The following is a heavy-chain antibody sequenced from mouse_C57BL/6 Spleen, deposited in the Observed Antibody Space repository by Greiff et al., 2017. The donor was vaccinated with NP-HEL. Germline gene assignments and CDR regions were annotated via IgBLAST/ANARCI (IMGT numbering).Heavy chain of an antibody. Sequence: DVKLVESEGGLVQPGSSMKLSCTASGFTFSDYYMSWVRQFPEKGLEWVANINYDGSSTYYLDSLKSRFIISRDNAKNILYLQMSSLKSEDTDTYYCARGVYYGSSYFDYWGQGTTLTVSS. CDR1: GFTFSDYY. V-gene: IGHV5-16*01. J-gene: IGHJ2*01. CDR3: ARGVYYGSSYFDY. D-gene: IGHD1-1*01. CDR2: INYDGSST.